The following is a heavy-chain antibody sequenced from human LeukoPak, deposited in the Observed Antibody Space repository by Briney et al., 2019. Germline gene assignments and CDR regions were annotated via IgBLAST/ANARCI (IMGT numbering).Heavy chain of an antibody. CDR2: INTNTGNP. V-gene: IGHV7-4-1*02. CDR1: GYTFTSCA. J-gene: IGHJ5*02. CDR3: AREADDIVVVPAAPPTNWFDP. D-gene: IGHD2-2*01. Sequence: ASVKVSCKASGYTFTSCAMNWVRQAPGQGLEWMGWINTNTGNPTYAQGLTGRFVFSLDTSVSTAYLQISSLKAEDTAVYYCAREADDIVVVPAAPPTNWFDPWGQGTLVTVSS.